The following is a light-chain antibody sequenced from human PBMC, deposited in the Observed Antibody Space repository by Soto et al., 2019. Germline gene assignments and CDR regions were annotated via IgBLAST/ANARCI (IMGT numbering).Light chain of an antibody. CDR1: QGISSY. J-gene: IGKJ5*01. V-gene: IGKV1-9*01. CDR2: AAS. CDR3: QQLNSYPSIT. Sequence: DIQLTQSPSFLSASVGDRVTITCRASQGISSYLAWYQQKPGKAPKLLIYAASTLQSGVPSRFSGSGSGTEFTLTTSSLQPEDVATYYGQQLNSYPSITFGQGTRLEIK.